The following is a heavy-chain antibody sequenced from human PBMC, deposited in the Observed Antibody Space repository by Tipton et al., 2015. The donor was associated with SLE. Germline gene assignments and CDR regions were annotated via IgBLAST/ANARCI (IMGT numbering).Heavy chain of an antibody. J-gene: IGHJ4*02. D-gene: IGHD2-8*01. CDR1: GGSLTSTTNY. CDR2: IYYSGST. V-gene: IGHV4-39*07. CDR3: ARDEDFDVNGRYYFDH. Sequence: TLSLTCTVSGGSLTSTTNYWGWIRQPPGKGLEWIGSIYYSGSTYYNLSLKSRVTISVDTSKNQFSLKLSSVTAADTAVYYCARDEDFDVNGRYYFDHWGQGTLVTVSS.